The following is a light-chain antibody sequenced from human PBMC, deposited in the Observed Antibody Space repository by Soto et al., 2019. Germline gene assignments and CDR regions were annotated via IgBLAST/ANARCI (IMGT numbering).Light chain of an antibody. CDR3: QSYDDSLSVHYV. J-gene: IGLJ1*01. Sequence: QLVLTQPPSVSGAPGQRVTISCTGSSSNIGSTYDVQWYQQLPATAPKLLIHGNTDRPSGVPDRFSGSKSGTSASLAITGLQADDEADYYCQSYDDSLSVHYVFGTGTKLTVL. CDR1: SSNIGSTYD. V-gene: IGLV1-40*01. CDR2: GNT.